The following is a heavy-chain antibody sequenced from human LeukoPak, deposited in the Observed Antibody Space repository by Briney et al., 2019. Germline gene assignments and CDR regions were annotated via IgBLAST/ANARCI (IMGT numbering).Heavy chain of an antibody. Sequence: ASVKVSCKASGGTFSSYAISWVRQAPGQGLEWMGRIIPILGIANYAQKFQGRVRITADKSTSTAYMELSSLRSEDTAVYYCASPRRTRTAFDIWGQGTMVTVSS. J-gene: IGHJ3*02. CDR2: IIPILGIA. CDR1: GGTFSSYA. CDR3: ASPRRTRTAFDI. V-gene: IGHV1-69*04. D-gene: IGHD1-14*01.